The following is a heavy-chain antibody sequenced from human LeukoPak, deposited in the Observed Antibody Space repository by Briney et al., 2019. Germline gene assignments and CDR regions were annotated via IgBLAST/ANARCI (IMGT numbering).Heavy chain of an antibody. CDR3: ARDLSGVAGYTYGRGIDY. CDR2: IKKDGSEK. Sequence: GGSLRLSCAASGFTFSSYGMSWVRQAPGKGLEWVANIKKDGSEKYYVDSVKGRFTISRDNAKTSLYLQMNSLRAEDTAVYYCARDLSGVAGYTYGRGIDYWGQGTLVTVSS. D-gene: IGHD5-18*01. V-gene: IGHV3-7*01. CDR1: GFTFSSYG. J-gene: IGHJ4*02.